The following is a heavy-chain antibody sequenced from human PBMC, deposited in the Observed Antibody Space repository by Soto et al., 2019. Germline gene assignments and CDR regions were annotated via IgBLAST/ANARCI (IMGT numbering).Heavy chain of an antibody. CDR3: ARVRDQLPFYYYYGMDV. J-gene: IGHJ6*02. V-gene: IGHV3-30-3*01. CDR1: GFTFNSYA. D-gene: IGHD2-2*01. Sequence: GGSLRLSCAASGFTFNSYAVHWVRQAPGKGLEWVAVILSDGSNKYYADSVKGRFTISRDNSKNTLYLQMNSLRAEDTAVYYCARVRDQLPFYYYYGMDVWGQGTTVTVSS. CDR2: ILSDGSNK.